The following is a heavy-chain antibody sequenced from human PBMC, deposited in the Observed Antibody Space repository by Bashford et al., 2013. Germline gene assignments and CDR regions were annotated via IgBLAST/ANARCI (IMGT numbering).Heavy chain of an antibody. CDR3: VSEGFDI. V-gene: IGHV3-64D*06. J-gene: IGHJ3*02. Sequence: VRQAPGKGLEYVSAISSSGEITYYADSVKGRFTISRDNSIYTLYLQMRSLRPEDTAVYYCVSEGFDIWGQGALVTVSS. D-gene: IGHD1-14*01. CDR2: ISSSGEIT.